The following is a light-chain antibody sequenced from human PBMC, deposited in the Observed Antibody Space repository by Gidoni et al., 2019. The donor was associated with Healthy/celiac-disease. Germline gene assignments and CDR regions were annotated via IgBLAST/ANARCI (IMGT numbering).Light chain of an antibody. CDR3: QQRSNWWT. CDR1: QSVSSY. CDR2: DAS. V-gene: IGKV3-11*01. Sequence: EIVLTQSPATLSLSPGERATLPCRASQSVSSYLAWYQQKPGQAPRLLIYDASNRATGSPARCSGSGSGTDFTLTISSLEPEDFAVYYCQQRSNWWTVGQGTKVEIK. J-gene: IGKJ1*01.